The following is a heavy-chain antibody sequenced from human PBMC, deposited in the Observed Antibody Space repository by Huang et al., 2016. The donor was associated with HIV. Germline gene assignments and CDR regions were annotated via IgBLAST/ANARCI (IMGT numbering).Heavy chain of an antibody. CDR1: GGSIRSDNYY. CDR3: ARLPGSITMIRGVITDPY. J-gene: IGHJ4*02. V-gene: IGHV4-39*01. CDR2: IYYSGST. D-gene: IGHD3-10*01. Sequence: QLQLQESGPGLVKPSETLSLTCTVSGGSIRSDNYYWGGIRQPPGKGLEWIGGIYYSGSTYYNPSLKSRVTITVDTSKNQFSLKMRSVTAADTAVYYCARLPGSITMIRGVITDPYWGQGTLVTVSS.